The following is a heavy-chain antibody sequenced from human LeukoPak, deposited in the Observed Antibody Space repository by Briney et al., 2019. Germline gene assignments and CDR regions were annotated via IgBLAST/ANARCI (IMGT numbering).Heavy chain of an antibody. V-gene: IGHV1-69*13. CDR1: GGTFSSYA. D-gene: IGHD3-22*01. CDR3: ARDGSSGYYSIRRNYYYYGMDV. CDR2: IIPIFGTA. Sequence: ASVKVSCKASGGTFSSYAISWVRQAPGQGLEWMAGIIPIFGTANYAQKFQGRVTITADESTSTAYMELSSLRSEDTAVYYCARDGSSGYYSIRRNYYYYGMDVWGQGTTVTVSS. J-gene: IGHJ6*02.